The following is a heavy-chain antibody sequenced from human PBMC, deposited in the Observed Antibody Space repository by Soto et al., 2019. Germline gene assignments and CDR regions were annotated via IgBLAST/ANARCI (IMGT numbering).Heavy chain of an antibody. J-gene: IGHJ4*02. CDR3: ARGSYYYDVSGYYGTTF. Sequence: PSETLSLTCTVSGGSISSGDYYWSWIRQPPGKGLEWIGYIYYSGSTYYNPSLKSRVTISVDTSKNQFSLKLSSVTAADTAVYYCARGSYYYDVSGYYGTTFWGQGIPVTVSS. D-gene: IGHD3-22*01. CDR2: IYYSGST. CDR1: GGSISSGDYY. V-gene: IGHV4-30-4*01.